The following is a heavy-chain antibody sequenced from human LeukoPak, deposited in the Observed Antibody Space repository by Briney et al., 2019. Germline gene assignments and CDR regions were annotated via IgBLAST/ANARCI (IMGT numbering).Heavy chain of an antibody. CDR3: ARHRGPTDRRAFDI. D-gene: IGHD1-26*01. CDR2: IHYSGSA. J-gene: IGHJ3*02. Sequence: SETPSLTCTVSGGSISSSSYFWGWIRQPPGRGLEWTGSIHYSGSAYYNPSLRSRVTISVDTSKNQLSLKLSSATAADTAVYYCARHRGPTDRRAFDIWGQGTPVPVSS. CDR1: GGSISSSSYF. V-gene: IGHV4-39*01.